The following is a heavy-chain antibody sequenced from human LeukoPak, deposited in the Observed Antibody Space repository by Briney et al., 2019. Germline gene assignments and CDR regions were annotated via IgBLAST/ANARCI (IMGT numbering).Heavy chain of an antibody. CDR1: GFTFSDYY. Sequence: GGSLRLSCAASGFTFSDYYMSWIRQAPGKGLEGVSYISSSGSTIYYADSVKGRFTISRDNTKNSLYLQMNSLRAEDTAVYYCASSGLTGYRIDAFDIWGQGTMVTVSS. CDR3: ASSGLTGYRIDAFDI. J-gene: IGHJ3*02. V-gene: IGHV3-11*01. CDR2: ISSSGSTI. D-gene: IGHD3-9*01.